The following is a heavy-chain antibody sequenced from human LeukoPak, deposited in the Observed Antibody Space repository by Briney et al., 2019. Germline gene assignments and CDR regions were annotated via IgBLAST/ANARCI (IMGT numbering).Heavy chain of an antibody. D-gene: IGHD4-17*01. CDR1: GYTVTSYG. J-gene: IGHJ4*02. CDR3: ARDDDLAVTYDY. Sequence: GASVKVSCKASGYTVTSYGISWVRQAPGQGLEWMGWISAYNDNTNYAQKFQGRVTMTTDTSTSTAYMELRSLRSDDTAVYYCARDDDLAVTYDYWGQGTLVTVSS. CDR2: ISAYNDNT. V-gene: IGHV1-18*01.